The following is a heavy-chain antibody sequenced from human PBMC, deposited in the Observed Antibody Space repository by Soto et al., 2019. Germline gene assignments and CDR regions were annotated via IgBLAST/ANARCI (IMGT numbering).Heavy chain of an antibody. Sequence: EVQLVESGGGLVQTGGSLRLSCVVSGFTFSSNWMYWVRQAPGEAPVWVSLIKNDDSDTIYADSVKGQFTISRDNAKNTLELQMSCLRVEDTAVYFLGRSNRGSDSWGPGTLVTVSS. CDR1: GFTFSSNW. CDR2: IKNDDSDT. CDR3: GRSNRGSDS. V-gene: IGHV3-74*01. D-gene: IGHD3-16*01. J-gene: IGHJ4*02.